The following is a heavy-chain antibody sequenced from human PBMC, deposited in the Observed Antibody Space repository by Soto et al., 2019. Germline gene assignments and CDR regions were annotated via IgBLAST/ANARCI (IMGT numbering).Heavy chain of an antibody. D-gene: IGHD5-18*01. J-gene: IGHJ4*02. V-gene: IGHV2-5*02. CDR3: ALTGRWIRPNDYFDY. CDR1: GFSLTASGLG. CDR2: IYWDGDQ. Sequence: QITLKESGPMLVKPTQPLTLTCTYSGFSLTASGLGVGWIRQPPGKALQWLAFIYWDGDQRYSPSLRSRLTITQDASKSQIVLTMTNMDPVDTATYFCALTGRWIRPNDYFDYWGQGTLVTVSS.